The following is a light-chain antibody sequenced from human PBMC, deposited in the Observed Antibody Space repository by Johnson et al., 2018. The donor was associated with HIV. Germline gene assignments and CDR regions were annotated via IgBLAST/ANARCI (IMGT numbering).Light chain of an antibody. Sequence: QSALTQPPSVSAAPGQKVTISCSGSSSNIGNNYVSWYQQLPGTAPKLLIYENNKRPSGIPDRFSGSKSGTSATLGITGLQTGDEADYYCGTWDSNLSGGLYGFGSGTRVTVL. CDR3: GTWDSNLSGGLYG. J-gene: IGLJ1*01. CDR2: ENN. V-gene: IGLV1-51*02. CDR1: SSNIGNNY.